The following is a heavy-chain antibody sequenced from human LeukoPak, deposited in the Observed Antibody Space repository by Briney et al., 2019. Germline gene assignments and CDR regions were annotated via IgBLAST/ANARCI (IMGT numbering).Heavy chain of an antibody. V-gene: IGHV1-2*02. Sequence: GASVKVSCKASRCTFTGYYMHWVRQAPGQGLEWMGWINPNSGGANYAQKFQGRVTMTRDTSISTAYMELSRLRSDDTAVYYCARDRHNSSWYGGNFDYWGQGTLVTVSS. CDR1: RCTFTGYY. J-gene: IGHJ4*02. D-gene: IGHD6-13*01. CDR3: ARDRHNSSWYGGNFDY. CDR2: INPNSGGA.